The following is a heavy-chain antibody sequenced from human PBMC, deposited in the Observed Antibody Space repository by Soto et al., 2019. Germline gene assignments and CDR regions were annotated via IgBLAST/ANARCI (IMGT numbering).Heavy chain of an antibody. CDR3: ARDSPIIWFGELSKTTYYYGMDV. Sequence: XSVKVSCNASGYSFTSYGIIWVRQAPGQGLEWMGWISAYNGNTNYAQKLQGRVTMTTDTSTSTAYMELRSLRSDDTAVYYCARDSPIIWFGELSKTTYYYGMDVWGQGTTVTVSS. V-gene: IGHV1-18*04. CDR1: GYSFTSYG. J-gene: IGHJ6*02. CDR2: ISAYNGNT. D-gene: IGHD3-10*01.